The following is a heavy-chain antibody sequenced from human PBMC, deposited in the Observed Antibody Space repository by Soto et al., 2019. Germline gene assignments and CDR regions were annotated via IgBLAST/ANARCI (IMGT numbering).Heavy chain of an antibody. J-gene: IGHJ4*02. CDR1: GFTFSNYG. D-gene: IGHD1-7*01. V-gene: IGHV3-30*18. CDR2: ISYDGSNE. CDR3: AKDPGWNYVFDY. Sequence: GGSLRLSCAASGFTFSNYGMHWVRQAPGKGLEWVAVISYDGSNENYAASVKGRFTISRDNSKNTLNLQMNSLRPEDTAVYYCAKDPGWNYVFDYWGQGTLVTVSS.